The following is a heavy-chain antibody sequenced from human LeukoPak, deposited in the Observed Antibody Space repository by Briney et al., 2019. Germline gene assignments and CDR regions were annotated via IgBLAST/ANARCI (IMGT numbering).Heavy chain of an antibody. V-gene: IGHV4-4*07. CDR1: GGSISSYY. Sequence: PSETLSLTCTVSGGSISSYYWSWIRQPAGKGLEWIGRIYTSGSTNYNPSLKSRVTISVDTSKNQLSLKLSSVTAADTAVYYCARAARITIFGVVKCWFDPWGQGTLVTVSS. J-gene: IGHJ5*02. CDR2: IYTSGST. CDR3: ARAARITIFGVVKCWFDP. D-gene: IGHD3-3*01.